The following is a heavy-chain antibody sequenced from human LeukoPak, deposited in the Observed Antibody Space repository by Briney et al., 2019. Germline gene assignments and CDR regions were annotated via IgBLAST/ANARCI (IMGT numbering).Heavy chain of an antibody. CDR1: GFTFSTYN. CDR3: ARDLKDVVVVVTAVDY. J-gene: IGHJ4*02. V-gene: IGHV3-21*01. Sequence: GGSLRLSCAASGFTFSTYNMNWVRQAPGKGLEWVSFISSSSSYIYYADSVKGRFTISRDNAKNSLYLQMNSLRPEDTAVYYCARDLKDVVVVVTAVDYWGTGTLVTVSS. D-gene: IGHD2-21*02. CDR2: ISSSSSYI.